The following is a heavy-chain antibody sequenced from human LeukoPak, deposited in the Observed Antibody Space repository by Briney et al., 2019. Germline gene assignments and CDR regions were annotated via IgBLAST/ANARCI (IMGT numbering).Heavy chain of an antibody. CDR2: IYYSGST. V-gene: IGHV4-59*01. CDR3: ARVVDTAMDPPYFDY. D-gene: IGHD5-18*01. CDR1: GGSISSYY. Sequence: SETLSLTCTVSGGSISSYYWSWIRQPLGKGQEWIGYIYYSGSTNYNPSLKSRVTISVDTSKNQFSLKLSSVTAADTAVYYCARVVDTAMDPPYFDYWGQGTLVTVSS. J-gene: IGHJ4*02.